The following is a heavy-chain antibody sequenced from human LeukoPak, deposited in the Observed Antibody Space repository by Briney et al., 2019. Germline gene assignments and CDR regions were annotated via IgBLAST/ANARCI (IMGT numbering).Heavy chain of an antibody. V-gene: IGHV4-59*10. CDR2: IYTSGST. CDR3: ARIPKWEPQSYQYYYYGMDV. Sequence: SETLSLTCAVYGGSFSGYYWGWIRQPAGKGLEWIGRIYTSGSTNYNPSLKSRVTISVDTSKNQFSLKLSSVTAADTAVYYCARIPKWEPQSYQYYYYGMDVWGQGTTVTVSS. J-gene: IGHJ6*02. CDR1: GGSFSGYY. D-gene: IGHD1-26*01.